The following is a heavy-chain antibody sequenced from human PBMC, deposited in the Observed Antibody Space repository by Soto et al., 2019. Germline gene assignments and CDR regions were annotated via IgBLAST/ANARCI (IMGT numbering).Heavy chain of an antibody. J-gene: IGHJ4*02. CDR3: TTPLGYSSGWYDY. CDR1: GFTFSNAW. D-gene: IGHD6-19*01. CDR2: IKSKTDGGTT. V-gene: IGHV3-15*01. Sequence: GGSLRLSCAASGFTFSNAWMSWVRQAPGKGLEWVGRIKSKTDGGTTDYAAPVKGRFTISRDDSKNTLYLQMNSLKTEDTAVYYCTTPLGYSSGWYDYWGQGTLVTVSS.